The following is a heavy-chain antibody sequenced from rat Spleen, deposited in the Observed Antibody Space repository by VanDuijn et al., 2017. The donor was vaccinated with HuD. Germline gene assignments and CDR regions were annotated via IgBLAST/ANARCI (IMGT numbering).Heavy chain of an antibody. CDR2: ITNTGGSI. V-gene: IGHV5-46*01. J-gene: IGHJ4*01. CDR3: ARHGRGERTYYYVLDA. CDR1: GFTFSSFP. D-gene: IGHD4-3*01. Sequence: EVQVVESGGGLVRPGRSLKLSCAASGFTFSSFPLAWVRQAPKKGLEWVASITNTGGSIYYPDSVKGRFTISRDNAKSTLYLQMDSLQSEDTATYYCARHGRGERTYYYVLDAWGQGASVTVSS.